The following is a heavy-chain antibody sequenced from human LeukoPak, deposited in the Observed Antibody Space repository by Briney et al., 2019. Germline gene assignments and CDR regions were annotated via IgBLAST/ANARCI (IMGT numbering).Heavy chain of an antibody. V-gene: IGHV3-21*01. J-gene: IGHJ3*02. CDR3: ARERRGAFDI. CDR1: GFTFSSYA. CDR2: ISAGGGSI. Sequence: GGSLRLSCAASGFTFSSYAMSWVRQAPGKGLGWVSAISAGGGSIYYADSVKGRFTISRDNAKNSLYLQMNSLRAEDTAVYYCARERRGAFDIWGQGTMVTVSS.